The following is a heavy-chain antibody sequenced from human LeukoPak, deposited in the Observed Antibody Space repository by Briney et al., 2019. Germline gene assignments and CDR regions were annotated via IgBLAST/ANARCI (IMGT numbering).Heavy chain of an antibody. CDR1: GFAFRTYE. Sequence: GGSLRLSCAASGFAFRTYEMNWVRQAPGKGLEWVSYISSSGSTIYYADSVKGRFTISRDNAKKSLYLQMNSLRAEDTAVYYCAREGGPYRPLDYSGQGTLVTVSS. CDR3: AREGGPYRPLDY. V-gene: IGHV3-48*03. J-gene: IGHJ4*02. CDR2: ISSSGSTI.